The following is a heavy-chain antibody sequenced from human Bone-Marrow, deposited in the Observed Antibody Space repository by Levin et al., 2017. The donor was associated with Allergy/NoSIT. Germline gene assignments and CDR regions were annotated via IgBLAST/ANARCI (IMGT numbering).Heavy chain of an antibody. D-gene: IGHD1-1*01. CDR2: ISRNSENT. J-gene: IGHJ2*01. CDR3: AKDPRATDWYFDL. Sequence: GESLKISCAASGFNFWNYDMNWVRQAPGKGLEWVSGISRNSENTWYGDSVRGRFTISRDNVKNTLYLQMTSLSAEDTALYYCAKDPRATDWYFDLWGRGTLVTVSS. CDR1: GFNFWNYD. V-gene: IGHV3-23*01.